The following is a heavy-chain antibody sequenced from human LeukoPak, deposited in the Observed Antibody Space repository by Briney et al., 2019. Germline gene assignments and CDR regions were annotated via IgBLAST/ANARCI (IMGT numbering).Heavy chain of an antibody. D-gene: IGHD1-26*01. Sequence: SETLSLTCTVSGGSISSYYWSWIRQPPGKGLEWIGYIYYSGSTNYNPSLKSRVTISVDTSKNQFSLKLSSVTAADTAVYYCAREQGDSWANAFDIWGQGTMVTVSS. J-gene: IGHJ3*02. CDR2: IYYSGST. V-gene: IGHV4-59*01. CDR3: AREQGDSWANAFDI. CDR1: GGSISSYY.